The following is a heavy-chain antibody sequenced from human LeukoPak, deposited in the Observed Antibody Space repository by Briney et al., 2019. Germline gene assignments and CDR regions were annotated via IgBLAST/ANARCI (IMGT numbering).Heavy chain of an antibody. CDR3: AKLTSASGAYGVDV. V-gene: IGHV3-23*01. CDR2: ISGSGGSK. J-gene: IGHJ6*02. Sequence: GGSLRLSCAASGFIFRNYWMTWVRQAPGKGLEWVSTISGSGGSKHYADSVEGRFTISRDNSKNTVYLQMNSLRAEDTAIYYCAKLTSASGAYGVDVWGQGTTVTVSS. CDR1: GFIFRNYW. D-gene: IGHD3-10*01.